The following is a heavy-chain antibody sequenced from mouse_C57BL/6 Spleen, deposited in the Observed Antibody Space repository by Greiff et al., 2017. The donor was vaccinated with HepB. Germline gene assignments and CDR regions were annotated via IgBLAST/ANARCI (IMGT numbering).Heavy chain of an antibody. CDR2: INPDSSTI. J-gene: IGHJ1*03. D-gene: IGHD1-1*01. CDR1: GIDFSRYW. V-gene: IGHV4-1*01. CDR3: ARPEYYDSSYWYFDV. Sequence: EVKVIESGGGLVQPGGSLKLSCAASGIDFSRYWMSWVRRAPGKGLEWIGEINPDSSTINYAPSLKDKFIISRDNAKNTLYLQMSKVRSEDTALYYCARPEYYDSSYWYFDVWGTGTTVTVSS.